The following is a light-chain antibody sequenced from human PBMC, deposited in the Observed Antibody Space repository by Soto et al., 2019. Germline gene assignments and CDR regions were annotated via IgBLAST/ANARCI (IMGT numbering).Light chain of an antibody. V-gene: IGLV2-14*03. CDR3: SSYTSSSTLYV. CDR2: DVS. CDR1: SSDVGAYNY. J-gene: IGLJ1*01. Sequence: QSALTQPASVSGSPGQSITISCTGTSSDVGAYNYVSWYQQHPGKAPKFMIYDVSNRPSGVSNRFSGSKSGNTASLTISGLQAEDEADYYCSSYTSSSTLYVFGTGTKSPS.